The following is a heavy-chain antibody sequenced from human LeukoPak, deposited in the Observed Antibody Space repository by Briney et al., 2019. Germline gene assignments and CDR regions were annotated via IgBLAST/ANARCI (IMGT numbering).Heavy chain of an antibody. J-gene: IGHJ4*02. CDR1: GGSISSYY. D-gene: IGHD3-3*01. CDR3: ARGNDFWSGYYPYYFDY. V-gene: IGHV4-59*01. CDR2: IYYSGST. Sequence: PSETLSLTCTVSGGSISSYYWSWIRQPPGKGLEWIGYIYYSGSTNYNPSLKSRVTISVDTSKNQFSLKLSSVTAADTAVYYCARGNDFWSGYYPYYFDYWGQGTLVTVSS.